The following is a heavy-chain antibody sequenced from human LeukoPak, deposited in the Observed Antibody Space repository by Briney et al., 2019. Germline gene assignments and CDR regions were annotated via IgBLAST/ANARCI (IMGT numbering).Heavy chain of an antibody. V-gene: IGHV1-46*01. CDR2: INPSGGST. CDR1: GYTFTSYY. CDR3: ARVLVFRGVIRLGGADY. D-gene: IGHD3-10*01. J-gene: IGHJ4*02. Sequence: ASVKVSCKASGYTFTSYYMHWVRQAPGQGLEWMGIINPSGGSTSYAQKFQGRVTMTRDTSTSTVYMELSSPRSEDTAVYYCARVLVFRGVIRLGGADYWGQGTLVTVSS.